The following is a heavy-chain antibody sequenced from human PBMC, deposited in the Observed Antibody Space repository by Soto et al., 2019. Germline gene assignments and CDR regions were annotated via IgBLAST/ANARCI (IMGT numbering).Heavy chain of an antibody. Sequence: QVQVVQSGAEVKKPGASVKVSCKTSGYTFTNYYIHWVRQAPGQGLDWMGVISPGGGITTYAQMFQGRVTMTRDTSTSTVYMELSSLRSEDTAVYYCARAFDIWGQGTMVTVSS. J-gene: IGHJ3*02. V-gene: IGHV1-46*01. CDR3: ARAFDI. CDR2: ISPGGGIT. CDR1: GYTFTNYY.